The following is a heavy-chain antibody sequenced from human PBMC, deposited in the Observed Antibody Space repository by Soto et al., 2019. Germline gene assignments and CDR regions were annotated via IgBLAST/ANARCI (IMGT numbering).Heavy chain of an antibody. CDR3: ARLYSSSWYS. CDR1: GGSISSSSYY. V-gene: IGHV4-39*01. Sequence: PSETLSLTCTVSGGSISSSSYYWGWIRQPPGKGLEWIGSIYYSGSTYYNPSLKSRVTISVDTSKNQFSLKLSSVTAADTAVYYCARLYSSSWYSWGQGTLVTVSS. CDR2: IYYSGST. D-gene: IGHD6-13*01. J-gene: IGHJ4*02.